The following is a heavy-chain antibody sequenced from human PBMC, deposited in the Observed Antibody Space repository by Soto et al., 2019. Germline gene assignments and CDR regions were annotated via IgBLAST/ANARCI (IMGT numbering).Heavy chain of an antibody. D-gene: IGHD6-19*01. J-gene: IGHJ4*02. Sequence: ASVKVSCKASGFTFTSSAVQWVRQARGQRLEWIGWIVVGSGNTNYAQKFQERVTITRDMSTSTAYMELSSLRSEDTAVYYCAVSLAVAGITNFDYWGQGTLVTVSS. CDR2: IVVGSGNT. CDR1: GFTFTSSA. CDR3: AVSLAVAGITNFDY. V-gene: IGHV1-58*01.